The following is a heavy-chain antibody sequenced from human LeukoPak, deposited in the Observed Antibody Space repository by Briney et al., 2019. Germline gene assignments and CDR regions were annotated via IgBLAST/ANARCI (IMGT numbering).Heavy chain of an antibody. Sequence: ASVTVSCTASGYTFTSYGISWVRQAPGQGLEWMGWISAYNGNTNYAQKLQGRVTMTTDTSTSTAYMELRSLRSDDTAVYYCAREAILEWLLYGPYYYYYYGMDVWGQGTTVTVSS. D-gene: IGHD3-3*01. CDR3: AREAILEWLLYGPYYYYYYGMDV. CDR2: ISAYNGNT. CDR1: GYTFTSYG. J-gene: IGHJ6*02. V-gene: IGHV1-18*01.